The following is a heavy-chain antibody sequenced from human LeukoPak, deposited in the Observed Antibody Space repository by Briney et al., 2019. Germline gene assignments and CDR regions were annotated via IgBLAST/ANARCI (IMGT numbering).Heavy chain of an antibody. D-gene: IGHD3-22*01. CDR1: GFTFSSYW. Sequence: GGSLRLSCVASGFTFSSYWMHWVRQAPGKGLVWVSRINSDGSSTKCADSVKGRFTISRDNAKNTLYLQMNSLRAEDTAVYYCARDNTDYYDSSGYNSDYWGQGTLVTVSS. V-gene: IGHV3-74*03. J-gene: IGHJ4*02. CDR2: INSDGSST. CDR3: ARDNTDYYDSSGYNSDY.